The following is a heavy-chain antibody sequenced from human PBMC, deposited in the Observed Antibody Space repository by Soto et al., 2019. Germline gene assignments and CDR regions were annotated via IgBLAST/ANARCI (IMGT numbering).Heavy chain of an antibody. CDR1: DDSINSDKYY. CDR2: IYYRGNT. CDR3: ARHTGYSYGYGYYYGMDV. J-gene: IGHJ6*02. Sequence: SETLSLTCSVSDDSINSDKYYWGWIRQPPGKGLEWIGSIYYRGNTYYNPSLKNRVTISVDTSKNQFSLKLSSVTAADTAVYYCARHTGYSYGYGYYYGMDVWGQGTTVTVSS. V-gene: IGHV4-39*01. D-gene: IGHD5-18*01.